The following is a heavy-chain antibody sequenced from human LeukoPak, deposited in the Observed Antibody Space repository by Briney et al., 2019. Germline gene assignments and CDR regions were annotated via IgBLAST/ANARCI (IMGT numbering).Heavy chain of an antibody. Sequence: PSETLSLTCTVSGGSISSSSYYRGWSRQPPGKGLEWIGSIYYSGSTYYNPSLKSRVTISVDTSKNQFSLKLSSVTAADTAVYYCASRPPYSGSYSGWGQGTMVTVSS. D-gene: IGHD1-26*01. CDR3: ASRPPYSGSYSG. CDR1: GGSISSSSYY. CDR2: IYYSGST. J-gene: IGHJ3*01. V-gene: IGHV4-39*07.